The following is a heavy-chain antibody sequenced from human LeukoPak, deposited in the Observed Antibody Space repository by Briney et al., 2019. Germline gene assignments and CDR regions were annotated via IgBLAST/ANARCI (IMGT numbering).Heavy chain of an antibody. V-gene: IGHV4-34*01. CDR1: GGSFSGYC. CDR2: INHSGST. CDR3: ARGGRGFDP. Sequence: SETLSLTCAVYGGSFSGYCWSWIRQPPGKGLEWIGEINHSGSTNYNPSLKSRVTISVDTSKNQFSLELNSVTASDTAVYYCARGGRGFDPWGQGTLVTVSS. J-gene: IGHJ5*02.